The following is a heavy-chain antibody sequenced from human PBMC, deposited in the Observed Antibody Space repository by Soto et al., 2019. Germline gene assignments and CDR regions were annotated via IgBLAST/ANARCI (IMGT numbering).Heavy chain of an antibody. CDR3: AKGYCSGGSCYPYYYASSGYPGDAFDI. J-gene: IGHJ3*02. CDR1: GFTFSSYS. V-gene: IGHV3-21*01. CDR2: ISSSSSYI. Sequence: GGSLRLSCAASGFTFSSYSMNWVRQAPGKGLEWVSSISSSSSYIYYADSVKGRFTISRDNAKNSLYLQMNSLRSEDTAVYYCAKGYCSGGSCYPYYYASSGYPGDAFDIWSQGTMVTVSS. D-gene: IGHD2-15*01.